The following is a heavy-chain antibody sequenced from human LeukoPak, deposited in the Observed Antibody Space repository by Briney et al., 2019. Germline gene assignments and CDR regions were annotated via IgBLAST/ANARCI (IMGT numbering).Heavy chain of an antibody. D-gene: IGHD2-21*02. Sequence: ASVKVSCKASGYTFTSYAISWVRQAPGQGLEWMGWISAYNGNTNYAQKLQGRVTMTTDTSTSTIYMEVRSLRSDDMAVYYCAREPAYCGGDCYSDLWGQGTLVTVSS. CDR1: GYTFTSYA. CDR3: AREPAYCGGDCYSDL. J-gene: IGHJ5*02. V-gene: IGHV1-18*03. CDR2: ISAYNGNT.